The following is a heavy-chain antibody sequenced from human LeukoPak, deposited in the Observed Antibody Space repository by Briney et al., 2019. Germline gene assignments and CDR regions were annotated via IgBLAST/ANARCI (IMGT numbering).Heavy chain of an antibody. Sequence: SETLSLTCAVSGGSISSSNWWSWVRPPPGKGLEWIGEIYHSGSTNYNPSLKSRVTISVDKSKNQFSLKLSSVTAADTAVYYCARSMVRGVIYYYYYGMDVWGQGTTVTVSS. D-gene: IGHD3-10*01. CDR3: ARSMVRGVIYYYYYGMDV. J-gene: IGHJ6*02. V-gene: IGHV4-4*02. CDR2: IYHSGST. CDR1: GGSISSSNW.